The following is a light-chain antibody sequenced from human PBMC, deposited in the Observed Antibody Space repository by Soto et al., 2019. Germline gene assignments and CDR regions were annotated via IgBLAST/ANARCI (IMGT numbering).Light chain of an antibody. V-gene: IGLV2-8*01. CDR3: SACAGSTRV. Sequence: QSALTQPPSASGSPGQSVTISCTGTSSDVGGYNYVSWYQQHPGKAPKLMIYEVSKRPSGVPDRFSGSKSVNTASLTGSGLEAEDEADYYCSACAGSTRVFGRGTKVTVL. CDR2: EVS. CDR1: SSDVGGYNY. J-gene: IGLJ1*01.